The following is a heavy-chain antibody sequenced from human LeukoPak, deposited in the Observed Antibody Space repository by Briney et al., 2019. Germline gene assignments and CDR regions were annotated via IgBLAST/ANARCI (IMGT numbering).Heavy chain of an antibody. Sequence: ASVKDSCKASGYTFTTYDINWVRHATGQGLEWMGWIIPNSGNTGYAQNFQGRVTMTRSTSISTAYMELSSLRSEDAAVYYGARSSSSSWYGYMDVWGKGTTVTVYS. CDR1: GYTFTTYD. CDR2: IIPNSGNT. CDR3: ARSSSSSWYGYMDV. J-gene: IGHJ6*03. D-gene: IGHD6-13*01. V-gene: IGHV1-8*01.